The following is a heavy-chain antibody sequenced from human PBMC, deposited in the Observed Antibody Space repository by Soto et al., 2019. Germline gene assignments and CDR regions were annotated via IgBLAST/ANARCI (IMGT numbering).Heavy chain of an antibody. CDR3: ARDHFVQEWSPWFDP. J-gene: IGHJ5*02. Sequence: QVQLVQSGAEVKKPGASVKVSCKASGYTFTSYGISWVRQAPGQGLEWMGWISAYNGNTNYAQKLQGRVTMTTAPSTSTAYMELRSLRSDDTAVYYCARDHFVQEWSPWFDPWGQGTLVTVSS. CDR2: ISAYNGNT. D-gene: IGHD3-3*01. V-gene: IGHV1-18*01. CDR1: GYTFTSYG.